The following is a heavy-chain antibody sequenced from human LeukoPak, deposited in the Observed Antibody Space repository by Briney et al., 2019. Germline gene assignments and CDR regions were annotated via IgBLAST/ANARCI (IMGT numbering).Heavy chain of an antibody. J-gene: IGHJ4*02. V-gene: IGHV1-69*05. D-gene: IGHD1-26*01. CDR2: IIPIFGTA. CDR3: ARDRRVGATDIPGYDY. Sequence: SVKVSCKASGGTFSSYAISWVRQAPGQGLEWMGGIIPIFGTANYAQKFQGRVTITTDESTSTAYTELSSLRSEDTAVYYCARDRRVGATDIPGYDYWGQGTLVTVSS. CDR1: GGTFSSYA.